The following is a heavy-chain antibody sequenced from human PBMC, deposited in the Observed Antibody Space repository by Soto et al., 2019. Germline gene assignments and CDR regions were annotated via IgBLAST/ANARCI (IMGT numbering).Heavy chain of an antibody. CDR1: GFTFSNYF. V-gene: IGHV3-11*01. Sequence: QVQLVESGGGLVKPGGSLRLSCAASGFTFSNYFMSWIRQAPGKGLEWVSYISSSGRTIYYADSVKGLFTISRDDAKNSLYLQMNSLRAEDTAVYYCARVYYGDPLFLDYWGQGTLVTVSS. J-gene: IGHJ4*02. CDR2: ISSSGRTI. CDR3: ARVYYGDPLFLDY. D-gene: IGHD4-17*01.